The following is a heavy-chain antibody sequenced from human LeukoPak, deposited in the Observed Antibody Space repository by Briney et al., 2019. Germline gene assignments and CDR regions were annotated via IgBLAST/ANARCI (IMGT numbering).Heavy chain of an antibody. CDR3: ARGVKWFGEFYGDWFDP. D-gene: IGHD3-10*01. J-gene: IGHJ5*02. CDR1: GGTFSGYY. CDR2: INHSGST. V-gene: IGHV4-34*01. Sequence: SETLSLTCAVYGGTFSGYYWSWIRQRPGQGLEWIGEINHSGSTNYNPSLKSRVTISVDTSKNQFSLKLSSVTAADTAVYYCARGVKWFGEFYGDWFDPWGQGTLVTVSS.